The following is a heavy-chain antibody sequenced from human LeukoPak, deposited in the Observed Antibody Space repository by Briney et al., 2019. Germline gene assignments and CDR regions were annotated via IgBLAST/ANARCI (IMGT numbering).Heavy chain of an antibody. CDR3: ARQSTMAGGDAFDI. J-gene: IGHJ3*02. CDR2: IYYSGST. V-gene: IGHV4-59*08. Sequence: SETLSLTCTVSGGSISSYYWSWIRQPPGKGLEWVGYIYYSGSTNYDPSLKSRVTISVDTSKNQFSLKLRSVAAADTAVYYCARQSTMAGGDAFDIWGQGTMVTASS. CDR1: GGSISSYY. D-gene: IGHD3-10*01.